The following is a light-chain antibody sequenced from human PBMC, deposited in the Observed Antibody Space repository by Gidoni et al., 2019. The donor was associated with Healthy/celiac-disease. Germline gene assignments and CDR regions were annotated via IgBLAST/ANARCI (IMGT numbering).Light chain of an antibody. CDR2: GKN. J-gene: IGLJ3*02. CDR1: SLRSYY. Sequence: SSELTQDPAVSVALGQTVRITCQGDSLRSYYASWYQQKPGQAPVLVIYGKNNRPSGIPDRFSGSSSGNTASLTITGAQAEEDYDYYCNSRDSSGNHWVFGGGTKLTVL. CDR3: NSRDSSGNHWV. V-gene: IGLV3-19*01.